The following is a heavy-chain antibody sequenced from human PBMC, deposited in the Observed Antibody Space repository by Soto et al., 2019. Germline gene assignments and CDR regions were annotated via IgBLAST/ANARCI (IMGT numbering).Heavy chain of an antibody. D-gene: IGHD3-10*01. J-gene: IGHJ6*02. CDR1: GLTVSNAY. CDR3: VRPLPSGRNYGLDV. V-gene: IGHV3-53*01. Sequence: LRLSCAASGLTVSNAYMAWVRQAPGMGLEWVSVIYDNGTTYYADSVKGRFTISRDTSTNTLSLQMDSLRAEDTAVYYCVRPLPSGRNYGLDVWGQGTTVTVSS. CDR2: IYDNGTT.